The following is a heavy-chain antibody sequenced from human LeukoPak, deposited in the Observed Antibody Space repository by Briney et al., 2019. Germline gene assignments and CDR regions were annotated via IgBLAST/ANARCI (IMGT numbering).Heavy chain of an antibody. J-gene: IGHJ5*02. Sequence: SETLSLTCSVSDGSINSYYWNWIRRPPGKGLEWIGYIYYNGNTNYSPSLKSRVTMSVDTSKNLFSLKVSSVTAADTAVYYCARDGVGATTFWFDPWGQGTLVTVSS. D-gene: IGHD1-26*01. V-gene: IGHV4-59*01. CDR3: ARDGVGATTFWFDP. CDR1: DGSINSYY. CDR2: IYYNGNT.